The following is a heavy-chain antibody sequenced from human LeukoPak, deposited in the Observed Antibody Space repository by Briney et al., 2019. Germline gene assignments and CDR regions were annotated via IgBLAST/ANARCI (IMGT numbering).Heavy chain of an antibody. Sequence: PGGSLRLSCAASGFTFSSYSMNWVRQAPGKGLEWVSSISSSSSYIYYADSVKGRFTISRDNAKNSLYLQMNSLRAEDTAEYYCARGIIDSSGYYIDYWGQGTLVTVSS. D-gene: IGHD3-22*01. CDR2: ISSSSSYI. J-gene: IGHJ4*02. CDR3: ARGIIDSSGYYIDY. CDR1: GFTFSSYS. V-gene: IGHV3-21*01.